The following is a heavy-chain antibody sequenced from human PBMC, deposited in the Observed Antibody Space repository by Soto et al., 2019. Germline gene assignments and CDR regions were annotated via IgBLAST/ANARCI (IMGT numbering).Heavy chain of an antibody. CDR2: ISVGGDTT. J-gene: IGHJ4*02. Sequence: EVQLLESGGGLVQSGGSLRLSCAASGFTFSSFAMNWVRQAPGKGLEWVSTISVGGDTTTYADSVKGRFNISRDNSMDTLYLQMNSLRAEDTALYFCAKDGVGWVTTVSYFDSWGQGTRVTVSS. V-gene: IGHV3-23*01. D-gene: IGHD4-4*01. CDR3: AKDGVGWVTTVSYFDS. CDR1: GFTFSSFA.